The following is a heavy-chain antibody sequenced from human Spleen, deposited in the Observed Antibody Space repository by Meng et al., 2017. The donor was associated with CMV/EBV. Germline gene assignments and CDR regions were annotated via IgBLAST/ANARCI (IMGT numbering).Heavy chain of an antibody. CDR1: GYTFTGYY. CDR2: INPNSGDT. CDR3: ARGSASGYDSRSAYYISDYFDS. Sequence: ASVKVSCQASGYTFTGYYLHWVRQAPGQGLEWMGWINPNSGDTKYAQKFQDIVTMTRDTSISTVHMELSRLTSDDTAVYYCARGSASGYDSRSAYYISDYFDSWGQGTLVTVSS. J-gene: IGHJ4*02. D-gene: IGHD3-3*01. V-gene: IGHV1-2*02.